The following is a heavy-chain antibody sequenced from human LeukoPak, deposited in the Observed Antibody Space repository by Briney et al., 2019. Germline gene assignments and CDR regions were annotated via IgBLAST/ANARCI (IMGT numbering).Heavy chain of an antibody. V-gene: IGHV1-69*13. J-gene: IGHJ4*02. CDR1: GGTFSSFT. Sequence: GASVKVSCKTSGGTFSSFTISWMRQAPGQGLEWMGGIIPIFGTANYVQKFQGRVTVTADESTSTAYMELSSLRSEDTAVYYCARGYTQAATYFDYWGQGTLVTVSS. CDR3: ARGYTQAATYFDY. D-gene: IGHD2-15*01. CDR2: IIPIFGTA.